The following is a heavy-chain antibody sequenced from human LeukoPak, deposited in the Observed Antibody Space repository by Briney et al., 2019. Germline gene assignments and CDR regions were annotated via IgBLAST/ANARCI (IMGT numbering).Heavy chain of an antibody. J-gene: IGHJ4*02. CDR2: INSSGGST. Sequence: GGSLRLSHAASGSTIISDAMGSASQAPGKGLEWVSVINSSGGSTNYADSVKGRFTISRDNSKNTLYLQMNSLRAEDTAVYYCAKGYTMIKDFDYWGQGTLVTVSS. D-gene: IGHD3-22*01. V-gene: IGHV3-23*01. CDR1: GSTIISDA. CDR3: AKGYTMIKDFDY.